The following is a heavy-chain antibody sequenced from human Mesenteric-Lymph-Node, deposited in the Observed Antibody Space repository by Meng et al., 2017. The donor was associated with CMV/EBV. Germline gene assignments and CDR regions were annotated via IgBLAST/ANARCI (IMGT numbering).Heavy chain of an antibody. CDR3: TRDAQITIFGVVPDY. D-gene: IGHD3-3*01. CDR2: IRSQPHGATT. J-gene: IGHJ4*02. V-gene: IGHV3-49*04. Sequence: GESLKISCTASGFTFGDYVLNWVRQAPGKGLEWVGFIRSQPHGATTEYAASVKCRFTISRDDSKSIAYLQMNSLKPEDTAVYFCTRDAQITIFGVVPDYWGQGTLVTVSS. CDR1: GFTFGDYV.